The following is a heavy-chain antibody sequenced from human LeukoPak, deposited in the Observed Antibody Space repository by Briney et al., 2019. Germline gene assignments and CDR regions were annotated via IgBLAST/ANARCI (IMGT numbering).Heavy chain of an antibody. CDR3: ARAATIFGVVIRFPPDY. CDR1: GFTFSSYG. J-gene: IGHJ4*02. D-gene: IGHD3-3*01. Sequence: PGGSLRLSCAASGFTFSSYGMHWDRQAPGKGLEWVAVIWYDGSNKYYADSVKGRFTISRDNSKNTLYLQMNSLRAEDTAVYYCARAATIFGVVIRFPPDYWGQGTLVTVSS. V-gene: IGHV3-33*01. CDR2: IWYDGSNK.